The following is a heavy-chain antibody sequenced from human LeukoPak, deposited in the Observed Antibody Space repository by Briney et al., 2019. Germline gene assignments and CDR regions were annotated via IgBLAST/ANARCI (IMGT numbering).Heavy chain of an antibody. CDR1: GFTFSSYA. Sequence: GGSLRLSCAASGFTFSSYAMSWVRQAPGKGLEWVSAISGSGGSTYYADSVKGRFTISRDNSKNTLYLQMNSLRAEDTAVYYCAKEGPRSAYYYDSSGLIYYFDYSGQGTLVTVSS. CDR3: AKEGPRSAYYYDSSGLIYYFDY. D-gene: IGHD3-22*01. J-gene: IGHJ4*02. V-gene: IGHV3-23*01. CDR2: ISGSGGST.